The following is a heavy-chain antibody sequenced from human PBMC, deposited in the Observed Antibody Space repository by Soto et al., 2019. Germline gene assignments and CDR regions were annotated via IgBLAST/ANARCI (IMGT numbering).Heavy chain of an antibody. CDR3: ARHLTYCSAGSCYSDFPYYGMDV. V-gene: IGHV4-39*01. J-gene: IGHJ6*02. CDR2: IIYSGST. D-gene: IGHD2-15*01. Sequence: SEMLSLTFTPSRQFTSSSSHYSDWIRQPPAKGLEWIGSIIYSGSTYYNPSLKSRVTISVDTSKNQFSLKLSSVTAADTAVYYCARHLTYCSAGSCYSDFPYYGMDVWGRGTTVTVSS. CDR1: RQFTSSSSHY.